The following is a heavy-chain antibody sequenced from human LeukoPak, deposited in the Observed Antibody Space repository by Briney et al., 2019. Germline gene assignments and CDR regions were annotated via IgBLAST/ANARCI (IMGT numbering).Heavy chain of an antibody. CDR3: AKDRWLGYFDY. CDR1: GFTFSSYE. Sequence: QPGGSLRLSCAASGFTFSSYEMNWVRQAPGKGLEWVSYISSSGSTIYYADSVKGRFTVSRDNSKNTLYLQMNSLRAEDTAVYYCAKDRWLGYFDYWGQGTLVTVSS. CDR2: ISSSGSTI. J-gene: IGHJ4*02. V-gene: IGHV3-48*03. D-gene: IGHD6-19*01.